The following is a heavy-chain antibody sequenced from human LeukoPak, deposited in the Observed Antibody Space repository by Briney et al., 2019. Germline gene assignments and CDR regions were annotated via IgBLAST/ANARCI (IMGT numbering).Heavy chain of an antibody. Sequence: SETLSLTCTVSGGSISSGSYYWSWIRQPAGKGLEWIGRIYTSGSTTYNPSLKSRVTISVDTSKNQFSLKLSPVTAADTAVYYCARDFTYYYDSSAGDAFDIWGQGTMVTVSS. V-gene: IGHV4-61*02. D-gene: IGHD3-22*01. CDR1: GGSISSGSYY. CDR3: ARDFTYYYDSSAGDAFDI. J-gene: IGHJ3*02. CDR2: IYTSGST.